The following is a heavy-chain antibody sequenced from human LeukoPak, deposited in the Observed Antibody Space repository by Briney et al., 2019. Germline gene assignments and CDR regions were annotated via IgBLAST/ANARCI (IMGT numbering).Heavy chain of an antibody. V-gene: IGHV4-4*02. CDR3: ASKLTAVAGYFDY. Sequence: SETLSLTCAVSGGSISSDHWWSWVRQPPGKGLEWIGEIHHSGSTNYNPSLKSRVTISLDKFKNQFSLKLSSVTAADMAVYYCASKLTAVAGYFDYWGQGTLVTVSS. J-gene: IGHJ4*02. CDR1: GGSISSDHW. CDR2: IHHSGST. D-gene: IGHD6-19*01.